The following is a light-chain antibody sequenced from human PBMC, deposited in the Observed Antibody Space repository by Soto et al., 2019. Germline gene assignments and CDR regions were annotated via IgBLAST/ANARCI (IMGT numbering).Light chain of an antibody. Sequence: QSVLTQPPSASGTAGQRVTISCSGSSSNIGSNTVNWYQQLPGTAPKLLIYSNNQRPSGVPDRFSGSKSGTSASLAISGLQSEDEADYYCAAWDDSLNGRLFGGGTKVTVL. V-gene: IGLV1-44*01. CDR2: SNN. CDR1: SSNIGSNT. CDR3: AAWDDSLNGRL. J-gene: IGLJ3*02.